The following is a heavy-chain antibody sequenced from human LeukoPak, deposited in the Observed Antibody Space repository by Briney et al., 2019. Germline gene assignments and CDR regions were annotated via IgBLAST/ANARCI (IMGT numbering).Heavy chain of an antibody. Sequence: ASVKVSCKASGYTFTSYDINWVRQATGQRLEWMGWMNPNSGNTGYAQKFQGRVTITRNTSISTAYMELSSPRSEDTAVYYCARAENFMVRGVIRYWGQGTLVTVSS. V-gene: IGHV1-8*03. CDR3: ARAENFMVRGVIRY. CDR1: GYTFTSYD. J-gene: IGHJ4*02. CDR2: MNPNSGNT. D-gene: IGHD3-10*01.